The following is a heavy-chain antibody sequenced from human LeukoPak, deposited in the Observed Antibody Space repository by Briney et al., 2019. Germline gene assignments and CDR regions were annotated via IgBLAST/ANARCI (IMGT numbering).Heavy chain of an antibody. CDR2: IKSKTDGGTT. J-gene: IGHJ3*02. CDR1: GFTFSNAW. CDR3: ARDESGGGYCSSTSCYGSFDI. Sequence: GGSLRLSCAASGFTFSNAWMSWVRQAPGKGLEWVGRIKSKTDGGTTDYAAPVKGRFTISRDNSKNTLYLQMNSLRAEDTAVYYCARDESGGGYCSSTSCYGSFDIWGQGTMVTVSS. V-gene: IGHV3-15*01. D-gene: IGHD2-2*01.